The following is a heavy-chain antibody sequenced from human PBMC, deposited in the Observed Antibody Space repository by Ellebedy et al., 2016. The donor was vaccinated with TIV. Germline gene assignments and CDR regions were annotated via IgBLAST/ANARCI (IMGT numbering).Heavy chain of an antibody. D-gene: IGHD3-22*01. Sequence: PGGSLRLSCAASGFTFSSYAMSRVRQAPGKGLEWVSGISGSGGNTYYADSVKGRFTISRDNSKNTLYLQMNSLRAEDTAVYYCAKDYFYDSSGGYFDYWGQGTLVTVSS. CDR1: GFTFSSYA. CDR2: ISGSGGNT. J-gene: IGHJ4*02. V-gene: IGHV3-23*01. CDR3: AKDYFYDSSGGYFDY.